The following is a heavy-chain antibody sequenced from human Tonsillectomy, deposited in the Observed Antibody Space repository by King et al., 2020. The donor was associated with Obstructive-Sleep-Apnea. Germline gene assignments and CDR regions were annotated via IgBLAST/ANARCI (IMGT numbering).Heavy chain of an antibody. CDR2: ISGSGGST. CDR1: GFTFSTYA. Sequence: VQLVESGGGLVQPGGSLRLSCAASGFTFSTYAMSWVRQAPGKGLEWVSAISGSGGSTYYSDSVKGRFTISRDNSKNTMYLQINSLRAEDTAVYYCAKEVTGWYPTGEDYWGQGTLVTVSS. D-gene: IGHD6-19*01. CDR3: AKEVTGWYPTGEDY. V-gene: IGHV3-23*04. J-gene: IGHJ4*02.